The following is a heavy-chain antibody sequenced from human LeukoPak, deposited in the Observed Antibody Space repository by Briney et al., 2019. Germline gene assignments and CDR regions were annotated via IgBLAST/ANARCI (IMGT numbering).Heavy chain of an antibody. J-gene: IGHJ4*02. CDR2: IYSNNTT. CDR1: GFTVSSNY. V-gene: IGHV3-53*01. Sequence: PGGSLRLSCAASGFTVSSNYMTWVRQAPGKGLEWISIIYSNNTTYYADSVKGRFTISRDSSKNTVYLHMNNLRAEDTAVYYCAKDSKVFFWSGYYPYWGQGTLVSVSS. D-gene: IGHD3-3*01. CDR3: AKDSKVFFWSGYYPY.